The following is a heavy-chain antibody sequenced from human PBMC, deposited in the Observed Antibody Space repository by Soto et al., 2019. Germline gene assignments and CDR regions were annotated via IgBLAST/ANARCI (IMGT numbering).Heavy chain of an antibody. CDR3: ARVDSGWHDY. CDR2: IFYTGST. CDR1: GGSISSYY. J-gene: IGHJ4*02. V-gene: IGHV4-59*01. D-gene: IGHD6-19*01. Sequence: KTSETLSLTCTVSGGSISSYYWSCIRQPPGKGLEWIGYIFYTGSTDYNPSLKSRVTISVDTSKNEFSLKLTSVTAADTAVYYCARVDSGWHDYWGQGTLVTVSS.